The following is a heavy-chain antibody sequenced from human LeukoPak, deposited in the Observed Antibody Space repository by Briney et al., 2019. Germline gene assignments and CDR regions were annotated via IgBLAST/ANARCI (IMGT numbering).Heavy chain of an antibody. J-gene: IGHJ6*02. CDR2: IIPILGIA. V-gene: IGHV1-69*04. CDR1: GGTFSSYA. Sequence: EASVKVSCKASGGTFSSYAISWVRQAPGQGLEWMGRIIPILGIANYAQKFQGRVTITADKSTSTAYMELSSLRSEDTAVYYCARDPNFGNYYGMDVWGQGTTVTVPS. D-gene: IGHD3-3*01. CDR3: ARDPNFGNYYGMDV.